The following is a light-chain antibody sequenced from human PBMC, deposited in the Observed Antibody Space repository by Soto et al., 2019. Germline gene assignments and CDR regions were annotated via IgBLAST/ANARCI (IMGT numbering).Light chain of an antibody. CDR1: SDSVSASHF. J-gene: IGLJ2*01. V-gene: IGLV8-61*01. CDR3: LLSYAGARRF. Sequence: QTVVTQEPSFSVSPGGTAKLTCGLSSDSVSASHFPSWYQQTPGQAPRTLIYNTNTRSSGVPDRFSGSILGGKAALTLSGVQPEDEADYYCLLSYAGARRFFGGGTKLTVL. CDR2: NTN.